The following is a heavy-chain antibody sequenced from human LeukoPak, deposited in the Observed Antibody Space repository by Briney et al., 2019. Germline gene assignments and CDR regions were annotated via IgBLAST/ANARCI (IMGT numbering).Heavy chain of an antibody. CDR1: GFTFSSYA. CDR3: ARKIPIDV. Sequence: PGRSLRLSCAASGFTFSSYAMHWVRQAPGKGLEWVAVISYDGSNKYYADSVKGRFTISRDNSKNTLYLQMNSLRAEDTAVYYCARKIPIDVWGQGTTVTVSS. V-gene: IGHV3-30*04. CDR2: ISYDGSNK. J-gene: IGHJ6*02.